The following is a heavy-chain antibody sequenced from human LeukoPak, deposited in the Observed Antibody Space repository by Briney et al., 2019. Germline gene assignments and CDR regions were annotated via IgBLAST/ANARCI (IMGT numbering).Heavy chain of an antibody. CDR1: GFTFRGYG. J-gene: IGHJ6*02. CDR2: VWHDGSDS. D-gene: IGHD3-22*01. V-gene: IGHV3-33*01. Sequence: GRSLRLSCAASGFTFRGYGMHWVRQAPGKGLEWVAVVWHDGSDSYFPDSVKGRFTISRDNSKNTVYLQVNSLRVEDTAVYYCARGLQPDRRGYYDPYYCYGMDVWGHGTAVTVSS. CDR3: ARGLQPDRRGYYDPYYCYGMDV.